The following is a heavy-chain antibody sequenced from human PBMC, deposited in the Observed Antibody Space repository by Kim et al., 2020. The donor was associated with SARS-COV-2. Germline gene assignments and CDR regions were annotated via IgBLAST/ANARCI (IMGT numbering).Heavy chain of an antibody. Sequence: AQKFQGRVTMTRDTSTSTVYMELSSLRSEDTAVYYCARAVYDSSGYYLDYWGQGTLVTVSS. J-gene: IGHJ4*02. V-gene: IGHV1-46*01. D-gene: IGHD3-22*01. CDR3: ARAVYDSSGYYLDY.